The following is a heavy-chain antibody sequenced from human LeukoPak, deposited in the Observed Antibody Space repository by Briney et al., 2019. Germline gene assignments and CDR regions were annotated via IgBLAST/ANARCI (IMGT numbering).Heavy chain of an antibody. D-gene: IGHD5-18*01. J-gene: IGHJ4*02. CDR2: ISSSSRTI. CDR3: ARGRGYSYGAHFDY. CDR1: GFTFSSYS. Sequence: GGSLRLSCAASGFTFSSYSMNWVRQAPGKGLEWVSYISSSSRTIYYADSVKGRFTISRDNAKNSLYLQMNSLRAEDTAVYYCARGRGYSYGAHFDYWGQGTLVTVSS. V-gene: IGHV3-48*01.